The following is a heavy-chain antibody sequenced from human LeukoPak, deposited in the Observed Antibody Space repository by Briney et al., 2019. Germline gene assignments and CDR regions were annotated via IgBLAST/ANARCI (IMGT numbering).Heavy chain of an antibody. CDR1: GFTFEHYT. CDR2: ITWDGGST. J-gene: IGHJ3*02. Sequence: GGSPRLSCAASGFTFEHYTMHWVRQAPGKGLEWVALITWDGGSTYYGDSVKGRFTISRDNSKDSLYLQMNSLRTEDTALYYCAKDYCSSSTCYIAWAFDIWGQGTMVTVSS. D-gene: IGHD2-2*02. CDR3: AKDYCSSSTCYIAWAFDI. V-gene: IGHV3-43*01.